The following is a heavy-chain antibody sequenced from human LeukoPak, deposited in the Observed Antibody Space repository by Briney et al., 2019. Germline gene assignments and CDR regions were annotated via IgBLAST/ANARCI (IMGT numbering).Heavy chain of an antibody. CDR1: GFTFSSYA. CDR2: ISGSGGST. Sequence: GGTLSFSCAASGFTFSSYAMSWVPQAPGKGLKWVSAISGSGGSTYYVDSVKGRFTISRDNSKNTLYLQMNSLRAEDTAVYYCAKDIVVVPAAPNDAFDIWGQGTMVTVSS. J-gene: IGHJ3*02. D-gene: IGHD2-2*01. CDR3: AKDIVVVPAAPNDAFDI. V-gene: IGHV3-23*01.